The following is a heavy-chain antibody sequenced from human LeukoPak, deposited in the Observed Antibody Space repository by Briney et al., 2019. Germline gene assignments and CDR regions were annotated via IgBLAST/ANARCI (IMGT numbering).Heavy chain of an antibody. J-gene: IGHJ4*02. CDR2: IYYSGST. CDR1: GGSISSYY. CDR3: ARSSVYDYVWGSYPDMYYFNY. D-gene: IGHD3-16*02. V-gene: IGHV4-59*01. Sequence: SETLSLTCTVSGGSISSYYWSWIRQPPGKGLEWIGYIYYSGSTNYNPSLKSRVTISVDTSKNQFSLKLSSVTAADTAVYYCARSSVYDYVWGSYPDMYYFNYWGQGTLVTVSS.